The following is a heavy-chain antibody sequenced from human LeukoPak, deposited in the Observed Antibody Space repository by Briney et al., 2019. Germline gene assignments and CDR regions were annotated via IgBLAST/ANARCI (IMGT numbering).Heavy chain of an antibody. V-gene: IGHV3-23*01. CDR2: ISGSGGST. CDR1: GFTFSSYA. Sequence: GGSLRLSCAASGFTFSSYAMSWFRQAPGKGLEWVSAISGSGGSTYYPDSVKGRFTISRDNSKNTLYLQMNSLRAEDTAVYYCAKAVVVITTTPLDYWGQGTLVTVSS. CDR3: AKAVVVITTTPLDY. J-gene: IGHJ4*02. D-gene: IGHD3-22*01.